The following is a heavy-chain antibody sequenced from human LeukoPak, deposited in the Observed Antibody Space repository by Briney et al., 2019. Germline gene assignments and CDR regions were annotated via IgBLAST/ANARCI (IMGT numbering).Heavy chain of an antibody. Sequence: PGGSLRLSCAASGITFSSHAMSWVRQAPGKGLEWVSVISGNGGSTDYADSVKGRFTISRDNSKNTLYLQMNSLRADDTAVYYCAKDWGRYSSSWYYFDYWGQGTLVTVSS. CDR2: ISGNGGST. CDR1: GITFSSHA. J-gene: IGHJ4*02. CDR3: AKDWGRYSSSWYYFDY. D-gene: IGHD6-13*01. V-gene: IGHV3-23*01.